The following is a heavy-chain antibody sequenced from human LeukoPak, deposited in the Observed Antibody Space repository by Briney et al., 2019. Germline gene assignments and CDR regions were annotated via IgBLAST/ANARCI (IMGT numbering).Heavy chain of an antibody. J-gene: IGHJ6*03. CDR1: GFTFDDYG. CDR3: AKGARGYSYGYRDPYYMDV. CDR2: ISWNSAII. Sequence: PGGSLRLSCAASGFTFDDYGLSWVRLAPGKGLEWLSGISWNSAIIGYADSVKGRFTISRDNAKNSLYLQMNSLRVEDAALYYCAKGARGYSYGYRDPYYMDVWGKGTTVTISS. D-gene: IGHD5-18*01. V-gene: IGHV3-9*01.